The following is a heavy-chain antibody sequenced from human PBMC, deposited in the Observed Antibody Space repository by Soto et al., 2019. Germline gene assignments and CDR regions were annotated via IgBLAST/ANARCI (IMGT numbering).Heavy chain of an antibody. J-gene: IGHJ6*02. CDR2: IYYSGGT. CDR3: ARFNHYHGLDV. V-gene: IGHV4-30-4*01. CDR1: GGSIGSGDYY. Sequence: QVQLQESGPGLVKPSQTLPLTCTVSGGSIGSGDYYWSWIRQPPGKGLEWIGHIYYSGGTYYTPSRRSRRTISLDKSKNQFSLKLNSVTAADTAAYYCARFNHYHGLDVWGQGTTVTVSS.